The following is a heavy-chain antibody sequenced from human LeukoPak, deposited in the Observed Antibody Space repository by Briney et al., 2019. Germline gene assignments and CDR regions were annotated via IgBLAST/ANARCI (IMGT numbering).Heavy chain of an antibody. V-gene: IGHV1-69*05. J-gene: IGHJ4*02. Sequence: GASVKVSCKASGGTFSSYAISWVRQAPGQGLEWMGGIIPISGTANYAQKFQGRVTITTDESTSTAYMELSSLRSEDTAVYYCASSQCLGPAAMCNYFDYWGQGTLVTVSS. CDR3: ASSQCLGPAAMCNYFDY. CDR1: GGTFSSYA. CDR2: IIPISGTA. D-gene: IGHD2-2*01.